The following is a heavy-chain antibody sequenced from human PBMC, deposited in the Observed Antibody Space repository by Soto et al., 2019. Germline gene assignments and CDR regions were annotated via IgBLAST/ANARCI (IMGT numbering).Heavy chain of an antibody. CDR1: GFTFSSYS. D-gene: IGHD6-19*01. Sequence: EVQLVESGGGLVKPGGSLRLSCAASGFTFSSYSMNWVRQAPGKGLEWVSSISSSSSYIYYADSVKGRFTISRDNDKNSLYLQMNSLRAEDTAVSYCATTTLIAVAGTPGVDYWGQGTLVTVSS. V-gene: IGHV3-21*01. J-gene: IGHJ4*02. CDR3: ATTTLIAVAGTPGVDY. CDR2: ISSSSSYI.